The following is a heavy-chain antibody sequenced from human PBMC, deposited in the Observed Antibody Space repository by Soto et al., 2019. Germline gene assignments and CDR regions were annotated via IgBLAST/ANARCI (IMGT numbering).Heavy chain of an antibody. CDR1: GGSISSYY. D-gene: IGHD4-17*01. Sequence: QVQLQESGPGLVKPSETLSLTCTVSGGSISSYYWSWIRQPPGKGLEWIGYIYYSGSTNYNPSLKSRVSISVDTSKNQFSLKLSSVTAADTAVYYCARPSDYGWGFGAFDIWGQGTMVTVSS. V-gene: IGHV4-59*08. CDR3: ARPSDYGWGFGAFDI. J-gene: IGHJ3*02. CDR2: IYYSGST.